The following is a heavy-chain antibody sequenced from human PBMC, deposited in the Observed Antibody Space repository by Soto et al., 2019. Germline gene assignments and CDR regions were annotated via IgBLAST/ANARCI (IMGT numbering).Heavy chain of an antibody. Sequence: QVQLVQSGAEVKKPGSSVKVSCKASGGTFSSYAISWVRQAPGQGLEWMGGIIPIFGTANYAQKFQGRVTITADVSTSTAYMELSSLRSEDTAVYYCARARYDYVWGSYRNFDYWGQGTLVTVSS. CDR3: ARARYDYVWGSYRNFDY. CDR2: IIPIFGTA. V-gene: IGHV1-69*01. D-gene: IGHD3-16*02. CDR1: GGTFSSYA. J-gene: IGHJ4*02.